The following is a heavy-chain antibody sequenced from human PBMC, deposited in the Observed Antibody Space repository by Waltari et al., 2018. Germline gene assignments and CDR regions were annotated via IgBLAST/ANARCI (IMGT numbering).Heavy chain of an antibody. D-gene: IGHD3-22*01. V-gene: IGHV4-38-2*01. CDR1: GYSISSGYY. CDR3: ARGVVVTPIPDY. J-gene: IGHJ4*02. CDR2: IYHSGST. Sequence: QVQLQESGPGLVKPSETLSLTCAVSGYSISSGYYWGWIRQPPGKGLEWIGSIYHSGSTYYNPSLKSRVTISVDTSKNQISLKLSSVTAADTAVYYCARGVVVTPIPDYWGQGTLVTVSS.